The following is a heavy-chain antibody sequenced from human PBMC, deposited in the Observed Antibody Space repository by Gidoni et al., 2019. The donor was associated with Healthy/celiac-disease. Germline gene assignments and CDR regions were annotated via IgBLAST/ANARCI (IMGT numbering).Heavy chain of an antibody. CDR2: IIPIFGTA. D-gene: IGHD5-18*01. J-gene: IGHJ6*03. Sequence: QVQLVQSGAEVKKPGSSVKVSCQASGGTFSSYAISWVRQAPGQGLEWMGGIIPIFGTANYAQKFQGRVTITADESTSTAYMELSSLRSEDTAVYYCARIPTAMVDYYYYYMDVWGKGTTVTVSS. V-gene: IGHV1-69*01. CDR3: ARIPTAMVDYYYYYMDV. CDR1: GGTFSSYA.